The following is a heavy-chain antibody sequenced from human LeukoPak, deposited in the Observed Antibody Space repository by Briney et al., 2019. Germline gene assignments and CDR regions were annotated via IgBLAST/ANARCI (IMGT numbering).Heavy chain of an antibody. V-gene: IGHV3-74*01. CDR2: IGSDGTTR. J-gene: IGHJ3*02. D-gene: IGHD5-18*01. CDR1: GFTLSSYW. Sequence: GGSLRLSCAASGFTLSSYWMQWVRQAPGKGLVWVSRIGSDGTTRSYADSVKGRFTISRDNAKNTLYLQMNSLRVEDTAVYYCAREVTTAFDIRGEGTMVTVSS. CDR3: AREVTTAFDI.